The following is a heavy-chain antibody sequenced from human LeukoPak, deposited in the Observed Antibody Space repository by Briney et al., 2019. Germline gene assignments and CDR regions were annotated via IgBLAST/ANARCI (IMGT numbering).Heavy chain of an antibody. V-gene: IGHV4-59*01. J-gene: IGHJ3*02. CDR3: ARVLLRYFDWVAPDAFDI. D-gene: IGHD3-9*01. Sequence: SETLSLTCTVSGGSISSYYWSWIRQPPGKGLEWIGYIYYSGSTNYNPSLKSRVTISVDTSKNQFSLKLSSVTAADTAVYYCARVLLRYFDWVAPDAFDIWGQGTMVTVSS. CDR1: GGSISSYY. CDR2: IYYSGST.